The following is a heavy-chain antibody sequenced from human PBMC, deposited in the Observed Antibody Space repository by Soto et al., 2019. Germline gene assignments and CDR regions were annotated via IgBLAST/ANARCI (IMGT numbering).Heavy chain of an antibody. J-gene: IGHJ1*01. CDR3: ARRGNIVLVPAIHGGYFRH. V-gene: IGHV3-30-3*01. CDR1: GLTFSNYA. CDR2: ISYNGSNR. Sequence: QVQLVESGGGVVQTGRSLRLSCAASGLTFSNYAMHWVRQAPGKGLEWVAVISYNGSNRYYADSVKGRFTISRDNSKNTLFLEMNSLRAEDTAVYYCARRGNIVLVPAIHGGYFRHWGQGTLVTVSS. D-gene: IGHD2-2*01.